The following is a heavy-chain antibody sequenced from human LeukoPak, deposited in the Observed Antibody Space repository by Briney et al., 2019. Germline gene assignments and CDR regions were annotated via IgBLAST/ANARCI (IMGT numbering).Heavy chain of an antibody. J-gene: IGHJ4*02. D-gene: IGHD2-2*02. CDR2: ISGSGGST. CDR1: GFTFSSYA. Sequence: GGSLRLSCAASGFTFSSYAMSWVRQAPGKGLEWVSAISGSGGSTYYADSVKGRFTTSRDNSKNTLYLQMNSLRAEDTAVYYCAKDRVVVPAAIHYWGQGTLVTVSS. V-gene: IGHV3-23*01. CDR3: AKDRVVVPAAIHY.